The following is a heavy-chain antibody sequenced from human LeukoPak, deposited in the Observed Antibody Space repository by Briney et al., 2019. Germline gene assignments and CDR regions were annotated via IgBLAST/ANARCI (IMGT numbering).Heavy chain of an antibody. J-gene: IGHJ5*02. Sequence: SETLSLTCTVSGVSISSGDYYWSWIRQPPGKGLEWVGYTYCSGSAYYNPSLKSRATISVDTSKNQFSLKLSSVTAADTAVYFCARPYYYDSRIDPWGQGTLVTVSS. CDR3: ARPYYYDSRIDP. CDR2: TYCSGSA. V-gene: IGHV4-30-4*01. CDR1: GVSISSGDYY. D-gene: IGHD3-22*01.